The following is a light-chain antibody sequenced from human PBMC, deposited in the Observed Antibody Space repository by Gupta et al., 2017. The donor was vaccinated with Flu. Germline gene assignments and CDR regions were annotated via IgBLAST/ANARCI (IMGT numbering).Light chain of an antibody. CDR3: IAGAGYDDFVI. CDR1: STDVGGSNY. V-gene: IGLV2-8*01. Sequence: QSALTQPPSASVSPGQSVTISCTGTSTDVGGSNYVSWYQQHPGKAPKLLIYDVFRRRPGVPDRFTGSKYGKSASMTVSGLQTEDEAVYYCIAGAGYDDFVIFGGGTRLSVL. J-gene: IGLJ2*01. CDR2: DVF.